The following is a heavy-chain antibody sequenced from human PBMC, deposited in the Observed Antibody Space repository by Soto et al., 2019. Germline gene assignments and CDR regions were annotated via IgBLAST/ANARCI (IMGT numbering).Heavy chain of an antibody. CDR3: ARHNYGSGSTYFDY. J-gene: IGHJ4*02. CDR2: IYYSGST. V-gene: IGHV4-59*08. D-gene: IGHD3-10*01. Sequence: QVQLQESGPGLVKPSETLSLTCTVSGGSISSYYWSWIRQPPGKGLEWIGYIYYSGSTNYNPSLKRRGTISVDTAKNLFSLKLNSMTAADTAVYYCARHNYGSGSTYFDYWGQGTLVTVSS. CDR1: GGSISSYY.